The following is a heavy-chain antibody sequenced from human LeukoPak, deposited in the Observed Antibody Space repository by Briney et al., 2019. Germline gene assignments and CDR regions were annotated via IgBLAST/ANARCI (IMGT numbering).Heavy chain of an antibody. CDR2: ISGSGDST. CDR1: GFMFSSYA. Sequence: GGSLRLSCAASGFMFSSYAVNWVRQAPGKGLEWVSGISGSGDSTYYADSVKGRFTISRDNSKNTLYLQMNSLRAEDTAVYYCATGNGYSYGNYGMDVWGQGTTVTVSS. D-gene: IGHD5-18*01. CDR3: ATGNGYSYGNYGMDV. J-gene: IGHJ6*02. V-gene: IGHV3-23*01.